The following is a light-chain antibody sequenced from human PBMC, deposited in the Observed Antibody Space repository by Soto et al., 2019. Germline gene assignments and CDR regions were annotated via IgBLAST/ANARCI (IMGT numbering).Light chain of an antibody. CDR1: QGIRNF. V-gene: IGKV1-27*01. CDR2: AAS. Sequence: DIQMTQSPTSLSASVGDRVTITCRASQGIRNFVDWYQQKPGKAPKLLIDAASTLQSGFPSRFGGSGSGTDFTLTSNSLQPEDAATYSCQKYSSVPVFGPGTKVEIK. J-gene: IGKJ3*01. CDR3: QKYSSVPV.